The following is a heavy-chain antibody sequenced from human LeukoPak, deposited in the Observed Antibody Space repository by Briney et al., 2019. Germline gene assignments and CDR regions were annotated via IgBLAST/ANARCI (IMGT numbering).Heavy chain of an antibody. Sequence: PGGSLRLSCAASGFTFSSYRMHWVRQAPGKGLAWVSRINSDGSSTDYADSVKGRFTMSRDNAKNTVYLHMSSLGAEDTAVYYCTRGLYGSPGDNWGQGTLVTVSS. CDR1: GFTFSSYR. CDR3: TRGLYGSPGDN. D-gene: IGHD1-26*01. V-gene: IGHV3-74*01. J-gene: IGHJ4*02. CDR2: INSDGSST.